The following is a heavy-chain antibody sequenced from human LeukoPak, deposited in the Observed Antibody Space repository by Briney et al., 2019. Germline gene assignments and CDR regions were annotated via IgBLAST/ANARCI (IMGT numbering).Heavy chain of an antibody. CDR1: GFRFSDYY. Sequence: GGSLRLSCAASGFRFSDYYMSWIRQAPGKGLEWVSYITTSSTYTDYADSVKGRFTISRDNAENSLYLQMNSLRAEDTAVYYCARLLYTSSRYFGYWGQGTLVTVSS. D-gene: IGHD6-13*01. CDR2: ITTSSTYT. J-gene: IGHJ4*02. CDR3: ARLLYTSSRYFGY. V-gene: IGHV3-11*03.